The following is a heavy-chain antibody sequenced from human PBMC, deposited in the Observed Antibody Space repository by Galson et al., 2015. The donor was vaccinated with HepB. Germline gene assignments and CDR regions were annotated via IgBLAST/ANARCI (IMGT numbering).Heavy chain of an antibody. CDR3: AKDREGGWSFDY. D-gene: IGHD6-19*01. V-gene: IGHV3-7*03. Sequence: SLRLSSAGSGFTLSRHWMHWVRQAPGKGLEWVASIKPEGTEQVYVDSVKGRFTISRDNAKNSLYLRMNSLRVEDTAVYYCAKDREGGWSFDYWGQGTLVTVSS. CDR1: GFTLSRHW. J-gene: IGHJ4*02. CDR2: IKPEGTEQ.